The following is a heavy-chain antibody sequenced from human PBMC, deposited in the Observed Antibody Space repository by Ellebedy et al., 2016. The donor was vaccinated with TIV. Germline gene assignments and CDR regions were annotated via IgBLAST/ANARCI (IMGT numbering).Heavy chain of an antibody. V-gene: IGHV1-18*04. CDR2: VSGYNGDT. CDR3: ARAPSSGHSPFWY. J-gene: IGHJ4*02. Sequence: ASVKVSXXASGYSFTNYGISWARQAPGQGLEWVGRVSGYNGDTNYAQKLQGRVTMTTDTSTSTAYMELRSLRSDDTAVYYCARAPSSGHSPFWYWGQGTLVTVSS. CDR1: GYSFTNYG. D-gene: IGHD3-3*01.